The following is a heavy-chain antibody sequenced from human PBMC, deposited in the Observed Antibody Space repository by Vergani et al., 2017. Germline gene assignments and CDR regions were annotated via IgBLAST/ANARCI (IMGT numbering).Heavy chain of an antibody. CDR1: GFTFSSYA. J-gene: IGHJ4*02. D-gene: IGHD2-15*01. Sequence: QVQLVESGGGVVQPGRSLRLSCAASGFTFSSYAMHWVRQAPGKGLEWVAVISYDGSNKYYADSVKDRFTISRDNSKNTLYLQMNSLRAEDTAVYYCARSSGGSCYSEFSGYWGQGTLVTVSS. V-gene: IGHV3-30-3*01. CDR2: ISYDGSNK. CDR3: ARSSGGSCYSEFSGY.